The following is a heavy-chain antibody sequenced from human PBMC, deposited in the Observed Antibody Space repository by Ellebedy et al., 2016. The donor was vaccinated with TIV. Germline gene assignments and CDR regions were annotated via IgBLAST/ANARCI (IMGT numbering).Heavy chain of an antibody. J-gene: IGHJ5*02. CDR3: ARRASYGDYAVQVNPWFDP. CDR2: IRQEGDEI. V-gene: IGHV3-7*01. D-gene: IGHD4-17*01. CDR1: GFNFRSYW. Sequence: RGSLRLSCAASGFNFRSYWMTWVRQAPGKGLEWVAKIRQEGDEIYYVESVKGRFTISRGNAKNSLFLQMNSLRVEDTAVYYCARRASYGDYAVQVNPWFDPWGQGTLVTVSS.